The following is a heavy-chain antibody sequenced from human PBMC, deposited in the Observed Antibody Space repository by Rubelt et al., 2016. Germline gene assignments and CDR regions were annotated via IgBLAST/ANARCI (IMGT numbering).Heavy chain of an antibody. Sequence: GGGLVQPGGSLRLSCAASGFTVSSNYMSWVRQAPGKGLEWVAIIWYDGGNKYYADSVKGRFTISRDNSKNTLYLQMNSLRVEDTGVYYCARDRVAVRGCFDSWGQGTLVTVS. J-gene: IGHJ5*01. CDR1: GFTVSSNY. CDR3: ARDRVAVRGCFDS. CDR2: IWYDGGNK. D-gene: IGHD6-6*01. V-gene: IGHV3-33*08.